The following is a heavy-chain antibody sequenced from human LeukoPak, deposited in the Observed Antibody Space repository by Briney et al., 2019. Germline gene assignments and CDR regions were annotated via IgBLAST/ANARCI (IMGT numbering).Heavy chain of an antibody. D-gene: IGHD1-1*01. V-gene: IGHV1-69*06. J-gene: IGHJ4*02. Sequence: SVKVSCKASGGTFISYTISWVRQAPGQGVEWMGGIIPVFGTANYPQKFQGRVTITADRSTNTAYMELSSLRSEDTAVYYCARDRGGGTTDYWGQGTLVTVSS. CDR1: GGTFISYT. CDR2: IIPVFGTA. CDR3: ARDRGGGTTDY.